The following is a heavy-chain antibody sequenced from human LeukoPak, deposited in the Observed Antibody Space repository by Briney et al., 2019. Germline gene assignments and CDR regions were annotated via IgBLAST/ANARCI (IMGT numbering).Heavy chain of an antibody. CDR2: ISGSGGST. V-gene: IGHV3-23*01. J-gene: IGHJ6*03. Sequence: GGSLRLSCAASGFTFSSYAMSWVRQAPGKGLEWVSAISGSGGSTYYADSVKGRFTISRDNSKNTLYLQMNSLRAEDTAVYYCARARYCSSTSCFPAHYMDVWGKGTTVTVSS. D-gene: IGHD2-2*01. CDR3: ARARYCSSTSCFPAHYMDV. CDR1: GFTFSSYA.